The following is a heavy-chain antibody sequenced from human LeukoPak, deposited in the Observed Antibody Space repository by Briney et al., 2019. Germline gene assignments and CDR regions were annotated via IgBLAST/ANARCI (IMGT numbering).Heavy chain of an antibody. CDR2: IYYSGST. CDR3: ARAYGSGNPTLGYNWFDP. V-gene: IGHV4-59*01. D-gene: IGHD3-10*01. J-gene: IGHJ5*02. Sequence: SETLSLTCTVSGGSIINYYWSWIRQPPGKGPEWIGYIYYSGSTNYNPSLKSRVTISVDTSKNQFSLKLTSVTAADTAVYYCARAYGSGNPTLGYNWFDPWGQGTLVTVSS. CDR1: GGSIINYY.